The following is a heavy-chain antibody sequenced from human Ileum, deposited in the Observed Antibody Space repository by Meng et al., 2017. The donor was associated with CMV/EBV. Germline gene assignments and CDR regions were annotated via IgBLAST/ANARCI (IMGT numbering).Heavy chain of an antibody. CDR2: INHSGST. D-gene: IGHD3-22*01. CDR1: GGSFSDYY. V-gene: IGHV4-34*01. J-gene: IGHJ4*02. CDR3: ARATRNYDSSGFVY. Sequence: VYGGSFSDYYGNWIRQPPGKGLEWIGEINHSGSTNYKPSLKSRVTISLDTSKNQFSLKLSSVTAADTAFYYCARATRNYDSSGFVYWGQGTLVTVSS.